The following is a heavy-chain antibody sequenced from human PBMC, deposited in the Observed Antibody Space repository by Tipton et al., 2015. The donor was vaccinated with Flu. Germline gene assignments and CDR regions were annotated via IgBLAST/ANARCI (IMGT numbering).Heavy chain of an antibody. CDR3: ARRTFSNYVSEPKNWFDL. CDR2: VHRSGSP. Sequence: TLSLTCTVSGDSIGGAYWSWIRQPPGKGLEWIGNVHRSGSPYYNPSLRSRVTMTVDGAKNQFSLRLTSVTAADTAVYFCARRTFSNYVSEPKNWFDLWGQGTLVTVSS. J-gene: IGHJ5*02. CDR1: GDSIGGAY. V-gene: IGHV4-59*04. D-gene: IGHD4-11*01.